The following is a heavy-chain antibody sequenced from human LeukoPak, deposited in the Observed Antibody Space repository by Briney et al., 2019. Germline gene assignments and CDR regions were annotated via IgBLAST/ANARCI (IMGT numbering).Heavy chain of an antibody. J-gene: IGHJ4*02. CDR1: GYTFTSYD. D-gene: IGHD2-15*01. Sequence: SVKVSCKASGYTFTSYDVNWVRQATGQGLEWMGWVNPNSGHTGYAQKFQGRVTLTTNTSVSTAYMELSSLRSEDTAIYYCARGALGSYCSGGSCPYFDYWVQGTLVSVSS. CDR2: VNPNSGHT. V-gene: IGHV1-8*01. CDR3: ARGALGSYCSGGSCPYFDY.